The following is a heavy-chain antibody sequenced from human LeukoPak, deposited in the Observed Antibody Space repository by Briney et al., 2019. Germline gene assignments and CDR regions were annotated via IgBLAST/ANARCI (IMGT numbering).Heavy chain of an antibody. Sequence: GGSLRLSCAASGFTFSSYAMSWVRQAPGKGLEWVSAISGSGGSTYYADSVKGRFTISRDNSKNTLYLQMNSLRAEDTAVYYCARGLNYRSARRGHYFDYWGQGTLVTISS. CDR2: ISGSGGST. D-gene: IGHD1-7*01. J-gene: IGHJ4*02. V-gene: IGHV3-23*01. CDR1: GFTFSSYA. CDR3: ARGLNYRSARRGHYFDY.